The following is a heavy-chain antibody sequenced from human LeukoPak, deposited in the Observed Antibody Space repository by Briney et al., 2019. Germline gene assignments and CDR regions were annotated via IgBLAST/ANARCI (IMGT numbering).Heavy chain of an antibody. V-gene: IGHV1-69*05. Sequence: ASVKVPCKASGGTFSSYAISWVRQAPGQGLEWMGGIIPIFGTANYAQKFQGRVTITTDESTSTAYMELSSLRSEDTAVYYCAIEIAVAGRYYFDYWGQGTLVTVSS. CDR2: IIPIFGTA. J-gene: IGHJ4*02. CDR3: AIEIAVAGRYYFDY. CDR1: GGTFSSYA. D-gene: IGHD6-19*01.